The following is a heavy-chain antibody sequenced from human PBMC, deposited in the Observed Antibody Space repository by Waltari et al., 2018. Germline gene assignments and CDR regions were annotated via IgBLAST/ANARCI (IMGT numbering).Heavy chain of an antibody. J-gene: IGHJ4*02. V-gene: IGHV4-61*02. D-gene: IGHD4-17*01. CDR2: IYTSGST. CDR1: GGSISSGSYY. CDR3: ARGDGDYGDYYYFDY. Sequence: QVQLQESGPGLVKPSQTLSLTCTVSGGSISSGSYYWSWIRQPAGKGLEWIGRIYTSGSTNSNPSLKSRVTISVDTSKNQFSLKLSSVTAADTAVYYCARGDGDYGDYYYFDYWGQGTLVTVSS.